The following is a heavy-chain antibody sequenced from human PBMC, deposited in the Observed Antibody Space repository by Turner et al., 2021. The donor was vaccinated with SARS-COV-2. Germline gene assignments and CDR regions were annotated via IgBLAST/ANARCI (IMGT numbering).Heavy chain of an antibody. CDR3: ATDLKGGRGP. CDR1: GFTVSSNY. D-gene: IGHD1-26*01. CDR2: IYSGGST. V-gene: IGHV3-66*02. J-gene: IGHJ5*02. Sequence: EVQPVESGGGFVSPGGSMRLSCAASGFTVSSNYMSGVSQGPGKGLEWVSVIYSGGSTYYADSVKGRFTISRENSKNTLYLQMNSRRAEETAVYYCATDLKGGRGPWGQGTLVTVSS.